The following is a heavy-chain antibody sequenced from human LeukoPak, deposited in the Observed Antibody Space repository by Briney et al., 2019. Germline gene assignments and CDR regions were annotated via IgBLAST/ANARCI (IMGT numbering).Heavy chain of an antibody. CDR1: GGSISSSSYY. V-gene: IGHV4-39*01. CDR3: ARHEVIVVVVAAFDY. CDR2: IYYSGST. D-gene: IGHD2-15*01. Sequence: SETQSLTCTVSGGSISSSSYYWGWIRQPPGKGLEWIGSIYYSGSTYYNPSLKSRVTISVDTSKNQFSLKLSSVTAADTAVYYCARHEVIVVVVAAFDYWGQGTLVTVSS. J-gene: IGHJ4*02.